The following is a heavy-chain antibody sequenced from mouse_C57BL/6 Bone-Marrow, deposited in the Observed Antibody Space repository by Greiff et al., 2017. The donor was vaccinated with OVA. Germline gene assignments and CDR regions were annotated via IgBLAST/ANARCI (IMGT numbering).Heavy chain of an antibody. Sequence: VQLQQSDAELVKPGASVKISCKVSGYTFTYHTIHWMKQRPEQGLEWIGYIYPRDGSTKYNEKFKGKATLTAAKSSSTAYMQLNSLTSEDSAVYFCARGGIYYGYDGWYFDVWGTGTTVTVSS. V-gene: IGHV1-78*01. CDR2: IYPRDGST. J-gene: IGHJ1*03. D-gene: IGHD2-2*01. CDR3: ARGGIYYGYDGWYFDV. CDR1: GYTFTYHT.